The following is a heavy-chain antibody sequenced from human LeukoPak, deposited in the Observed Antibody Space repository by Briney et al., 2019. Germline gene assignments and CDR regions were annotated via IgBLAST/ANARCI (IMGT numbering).Heavy chain of an antibody. CDR3: TRPKDSGSHLFLFDY. CDR2: INPSDGST. CDR1: GYTFTGYY. V-gene: IGHV1-46*01. Sequence: ASVKVSCKASGYTFTGYYMHWVRQAPGQGLEWMGWINPSDGSTNYAQKFQGRVTMTRDRSRSTVYLELSSLRSEDTAVYYCTRPKDSGSHLFLFDYWGQGTLVTVSS. J-gene: IGHJ4*02. D-gene: IGHD1-26*01.